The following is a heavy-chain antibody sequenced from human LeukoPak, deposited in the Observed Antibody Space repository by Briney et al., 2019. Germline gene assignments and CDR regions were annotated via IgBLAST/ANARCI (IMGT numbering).Heavy chain of an antibody. J-gene: IGHJ5*02. D-gene: IGHD3-10*01. CDR3: ARLYYYGSGPKWFDP. Sequence: SETLSLTCAVYGGSFSGYYWSWIRQLPGKGLEWIGEINHSGSTNYNPSLKSRVTISVDTSKNQFSLKLSSVTAADTAVYYCARLYYYGSGPKWFDPWGQGTLVTVSS. V-gene: IGHV4-34*01. CDR1: GGSFSGYY. CDR2: INHSGST.